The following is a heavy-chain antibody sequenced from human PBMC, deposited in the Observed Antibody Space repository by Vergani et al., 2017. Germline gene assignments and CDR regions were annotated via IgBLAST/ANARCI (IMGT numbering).Heavy chain of an antibody. CDR1: GYTLSRYS. Sequence: QVQLVQSGSELKKPGASVKVSCKASGYTLSRYSIYWVRQAPGQGLEWMGWISAYNGNTNYAQKLQGRVTMTTDTSTSTAYMELRSLRSDDTAVYYCARDPRGYGGDPEDYYYGMDVWGQGTTVTVSS. CDR2: ISAYNGNT. CDR3: ARDPRGYGGDPEDYYYGMDV. J-gene: IGHJ6*02. V-gene: IGHV1-18*04. D-gene: IGHD2-21*02.